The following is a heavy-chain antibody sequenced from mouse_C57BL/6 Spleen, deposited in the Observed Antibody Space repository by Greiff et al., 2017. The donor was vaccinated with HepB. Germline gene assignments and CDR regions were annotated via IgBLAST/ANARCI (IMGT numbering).Heavy chain of an antibody. CDR2: ISGGGGNT. D-gene: IGHD2-5*01. CDR3: ERREHSNYNAMEY. J-gene: IGHJ4*01. CDR1: GFTFSSYT. Sequence: DVQLVESGGGLVKPGGSLKLSCAASGFTFSSYTMSWVRQTPEKRLEWVATISGGGGNTYYPDSVKGRFTISRDNAKNTLYLQMNSLRSEDKALYNYERREHSNYNAMEYWGKGASVTVAT. V-gene: IGHV5-9*01.